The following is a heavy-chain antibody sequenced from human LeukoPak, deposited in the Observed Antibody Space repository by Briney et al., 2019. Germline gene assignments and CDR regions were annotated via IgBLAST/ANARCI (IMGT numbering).Heavy chain of an antibody. Sequence: PGGSLRLSCAASGFTFSSYAMSWVRQAPGKGLEWVSAISGSGGSTYYADSVKGRFTISRDNSKNTLYLQMNSLRAEDTAVYYCAKDPRGCSTCGGAFDIWGQGTMVTVSS. CDR2: ISGSGGST. CDR3: AKDPRGCSTCGGAFDI. V-gene: IGHV3-23*01. CDR1: GFTFSSYA. J-gene: IGHJ3*02. D-gene: IGHD3-10*01.